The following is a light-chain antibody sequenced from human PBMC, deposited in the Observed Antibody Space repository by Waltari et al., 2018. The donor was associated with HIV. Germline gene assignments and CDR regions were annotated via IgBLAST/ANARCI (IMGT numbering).Light chain of an antibody. CDR3: QQYYSTTTWT. V-gene: IGKV1-NL1*01. Sequence: DIQLTQSPASLSASVGDRVTITCRASQAISNSIAWYQQRPGKAPSLLLFAASRLETGVTSRFIGSGSGTFFTLTITSLQPGDFATYYCQQYYSTTTWTFGQGTRVE. CDR2: AAS. J-gene: IGKJ1*01. CDR1: QAISNS.